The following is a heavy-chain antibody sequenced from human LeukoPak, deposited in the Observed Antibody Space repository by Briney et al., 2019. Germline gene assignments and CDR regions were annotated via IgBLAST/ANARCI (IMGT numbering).Heavy chain of an antibody. J-gene: IGHJ6*02. V-gene: IGHV3-23*01. CDR1: GFTFSSYA. CDR2: ISGSGGST. CDR3: EKDGQDIVVVVAATEYYYGMDV. D-gene: IGHD2-15*01. Sequence: GGSLRLSCAASGFTFSSYAMSWVRQAPGKGLEWVSAISGSGGSTYYADSVKGRFTISRDNSKNTLYLQMNSLRAEDTAVYYCEKDGQDIVVVVAATEYYYGMDVWGQGTTVTVSS.